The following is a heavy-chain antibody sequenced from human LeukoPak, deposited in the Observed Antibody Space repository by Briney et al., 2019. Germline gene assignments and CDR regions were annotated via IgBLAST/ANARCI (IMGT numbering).Heavy chain of an antibody. J-gene: IGHJ5*02. Sequence: ASVKVSCTVSGYTLTELSMHLVRQAPGKGLGWMGGFDTEDGETIYAQKCHGRVTMTEDTSTDTAYMELSSLRSEDTAVYYCATDRGLGRGGCWFDPWGQGTLVTVSS. CDR1: GYTLTELS. D-gene: IGHD3/OR15-3a*01. V-gene: IGHV1-24*01. CDR3: ATDRGLGRGGCWFDP. CDR2: FDTEDGET.